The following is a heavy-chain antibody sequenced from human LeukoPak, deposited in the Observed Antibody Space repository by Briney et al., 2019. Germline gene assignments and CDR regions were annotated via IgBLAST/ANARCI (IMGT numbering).Heavy chain of an antibody. CDR2: IYSGGST. CDR3: ARELVRGVIAGYFDY. V-gene: IGHV3-66*01. J-gene: IGHJ4*02. CDR1: GFTVSSNY. Sequence: GGSLRLSCAASGFTVSSNYMSWVRQAPGKGLEWVSVIYSGGSTYYADSVKGRFTISRDNSKNTLYLQMNSLRAEDTAVYYCARELVRGVIAGYFDYWGQGTLVTVSS. D-gene: IGHD3-10*01.